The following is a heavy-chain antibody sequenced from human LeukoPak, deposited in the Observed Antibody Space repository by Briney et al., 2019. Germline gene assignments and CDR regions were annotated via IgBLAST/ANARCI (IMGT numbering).Heavy chain of an antibody. V-gene: IGHV5-51*01. CDR3: ARLFRNWSDGGVDQ. CDR2: IYPGDSDT. CDR1: GYSFSKYW. Sequence: GESLKISCKASGYSFSKYWIGWVRQMLGKGLEWMGIIYPGDSDTRYSPSSEDQVTISVDKSNSVAYLQWSSLKASDTAMYYCARLFRNWSDGGVDQWGLGTRVTVSS. J-gene: IGHJ4*02. D-gene: IGHD1-1*01.